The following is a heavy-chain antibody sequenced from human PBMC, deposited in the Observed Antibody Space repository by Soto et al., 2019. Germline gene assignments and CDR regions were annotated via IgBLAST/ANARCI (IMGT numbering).Heavy chain of an antibody. CDR1: GFTFSSYA. J-gene: IGHJ5*02. CDR3: AKAGYSSSWYPGWFDL. Sequence: PGGSLRLSCAASGFTFSSYAMSWVRQAPGKGLEWVSAISGSGGSTYYADSVKGRFTISRDNSKNTLYLQMNSLRAEDTAVYYCAKAGYSSSWYPGWFDLWGQGTLVTVSS. CDR2: ISGSGGST. D-gene: IGHD6-13*01. V-gene: IGHV3-23*01.